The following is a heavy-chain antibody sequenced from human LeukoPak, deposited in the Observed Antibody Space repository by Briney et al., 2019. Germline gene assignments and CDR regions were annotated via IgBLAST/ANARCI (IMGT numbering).Heavy chain of an antibody. CDR3: AKPIGTSNTLDY. Sequence: PGGSLRLSCGASGFTFSSYGMHWVRQAPGKGLEWVAFISHDGSNKYYADSVKGRFTISRDNSKNTLYLQMNTLRAEGTAVFYCAKPIGTSNTLDYWGRGTLVTVSS. CDR2: ISHDGSNK. J-gene: IGHJ4*02. CDR1: GFTFSSYG. V-gene: IGHV3-30*18. D-gene: IGHD1-14*01.